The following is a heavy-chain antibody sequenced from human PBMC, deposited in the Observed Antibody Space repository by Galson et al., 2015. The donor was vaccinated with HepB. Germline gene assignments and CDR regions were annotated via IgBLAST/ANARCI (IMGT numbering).Heavy chain of an antibody. CDR2: TYYRSKWYN. CDR1: GDSVSRNSVA. CDR3: ARVQWLVEGYYYGMDV. V-gene: IGHV6-1*01. D-gene: IGHD6-19*01. J-gene: IGHJ6*02. Sequence: AISGDSVSRNSVAWNWIRQSPSRGLEWLGRTYYRSKWYNDYAVSVKSRITINPDTSKNQFSLQLNSVTPEDTAVYYCARVQWLVEGYYYGMDVWGQGTTVTVSS.